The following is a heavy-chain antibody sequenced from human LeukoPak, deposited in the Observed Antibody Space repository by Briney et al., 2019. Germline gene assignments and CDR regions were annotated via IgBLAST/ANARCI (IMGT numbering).Heavy chain of an antibody. CDR2: IYYSGST. Sequence: TSETLSLTCAVSGGSISSSNWWSWVRQPPGKGLEWIGYIYYSGSTNYNPSLKSRVTISVDTSKNQFSLKLSSVTAADTAVYYCARGDKRYSSSWLAGYYFDYWGQGTLVTVSS. D-gene: IGHD6-13*01. J-gene: IGHJ4*02. V-gene: IGHV4-4*02. CDR1: GGSISSSNW. CDR3: ARGDKRYSSSWLAGYYFDY.